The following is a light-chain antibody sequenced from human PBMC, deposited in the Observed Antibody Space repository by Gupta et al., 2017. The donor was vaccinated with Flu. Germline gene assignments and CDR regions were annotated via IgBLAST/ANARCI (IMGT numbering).Light chain of an antibody. CDR3: QQFNSWPCT. CDR1: QGVSRY. Sequence: PAFLSASVGDRVTSSCRASQGVSRYLAWYQQKQGKAPKLLIYAASTWESGVPSRFRGSGIGKEFTLTIRSLQPEDFASYCCQQFNSWPCTFGQGTKLEIK. V-gene: IGKV1-9*01. J-gene: IGKJ2*02. CDR2: AAS.